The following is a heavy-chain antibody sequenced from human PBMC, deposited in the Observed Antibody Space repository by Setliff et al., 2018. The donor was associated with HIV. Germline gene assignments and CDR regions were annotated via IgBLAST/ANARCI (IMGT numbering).Heavy chain of an antibody. V-gene: IGHV4-31*03. D-gene: IGHD3-22*01. CDR2: ISYIGYT. CDR1: GDSINSGGYH. J-gene: IGHJ5*02. CDR3: ARELRRFDTSDTAPHNWFDP. Sequence: SETLSLTCTVSGDSINSGGYHWTWIRQHPGKGLEWIGYISYIGYTYYNPALKSRRTISLYTSKNQFSLKLSYVTAPDTAVYYCARELRRFDTSDTAPHNWFDPWGQGTLVTVSS.